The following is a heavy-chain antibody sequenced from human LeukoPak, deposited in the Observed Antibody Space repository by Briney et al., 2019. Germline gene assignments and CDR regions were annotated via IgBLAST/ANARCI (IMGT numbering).Heavy chain of an antibody. CDR1: GGSISSGDYY. CDR3: ARGGGTIFGVVFFDY. CDR2: IYYSGST. V-gene: IGHV4-30-4*01. Sequence: PSQTLSLTCTVSGGSISSGDYYWSWIRQPPGKGLEWIGYIYYSGSTYYNPSLKSRVTISVDTSKNQFSLKLSSVTAADTAVYYCARGGGTIFGVVFFDYWGQGTLVTVSP. D-gene: IGHD3-3*01. J-gene: IGHJ4*02.